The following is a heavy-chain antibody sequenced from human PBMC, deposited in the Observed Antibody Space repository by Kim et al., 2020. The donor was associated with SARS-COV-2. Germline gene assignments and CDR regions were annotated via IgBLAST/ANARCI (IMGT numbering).Heavy chain of an antibody. J-gene: IGHJ3*02. Sequence: GGSLRLSCAASGFTFSSYAMSWVRQAPGKGLEWVSAISGSGGSTYYADSVKGRFTISRDNSKNTLYLQMNSLRAEDTAVYYCAKPSTVTNLAPDAFDIWGQGTMVTVSS. CDR3: AKPSTVTNLAPDAFDI. CDR2: ISGSGGST. D-gene: IGHD4-17*01. V-gene: IGHV3-23*01. CDR1: GFTFSSYA.